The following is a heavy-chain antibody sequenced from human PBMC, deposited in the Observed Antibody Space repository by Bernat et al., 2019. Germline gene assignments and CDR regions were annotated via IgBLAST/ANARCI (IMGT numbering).Heavy chain of an antibody. V-gene: IGHV3-33*01. Sequence: QEQLVESGGGVVQPGRSLRRSCTVSGFTFSSHGMNWIRQATGKGPEWVALIWYDGSSEDYADSVKGRFTISIDNSKCTLFLQMNSLRAEDTGVYYCARHRWDCSTTRCFFDYWGQGTPVTVSS. D-gene: IGHD2-2*01. CDR3: ARHRWDCSTTRCFFDY. J-gene: IGHJ4*02. CDR2: IWYDGSSE. CDR1: GFTFSSHG.